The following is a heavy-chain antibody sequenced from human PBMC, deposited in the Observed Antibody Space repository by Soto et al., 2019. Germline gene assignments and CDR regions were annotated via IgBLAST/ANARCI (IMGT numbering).Heavy chain of an antibody. J-gene: IGHJ5*01. Sequence: QVQLQESGPGLVKPSETLSLTCTVSGGSISSYYWSWIRQPPGKGLECIGFIFYSGSTSYTPSLNSRVTISIATSEHQFSLKLNSVPAAYAAVYYCASMIGDPVLSFDSWGQGTLVTVSS. D-gene: IGHD3-10*02. CDR2: IFYSGST. V-gene: IGHV4-59*01. CDR1: GGSISSYY. CDR3: ASMIGDPVLSFDS.